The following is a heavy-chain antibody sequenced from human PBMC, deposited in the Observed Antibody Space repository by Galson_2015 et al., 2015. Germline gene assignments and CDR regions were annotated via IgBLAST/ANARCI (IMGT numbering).Heavy chain of an antibody. CDR2: YHSGST. D-gene: IGHD3-3*01. J-gene: IGHJ5*02. Sequence: YHSGSTNYNPSLKSRVTISVDKSKNQFSLKLSSVTAADTAVYYCASQYYDFWSGLRGGFDPWGQGTLVTVSS. CDR3: ASQYYDFWSGLRGGFDP. V-gene: IGHV4-4*02.